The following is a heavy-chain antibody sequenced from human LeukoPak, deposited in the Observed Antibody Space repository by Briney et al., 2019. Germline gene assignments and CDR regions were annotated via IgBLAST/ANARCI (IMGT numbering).Heavy chain of an antibody. CDR2: IYHSGST. D-gene: IGHD1-26*01. CDR3: ARDWRSGSYPDYFDY. Sequence: PSETLSLTCTVSGYSISSGYYWGWIRQPPGKGLEWIGSIYHSGSTYYNPSLKSRVTISVDTSKNQFSLIQSSVTAADTAVYYCARDWRSGSYPDYFDYWGQGTLVTVSS. V-gene: IGHV4-38-2*02. CDR1: GYSISSGYY. J-gene: IGHJ4*02.